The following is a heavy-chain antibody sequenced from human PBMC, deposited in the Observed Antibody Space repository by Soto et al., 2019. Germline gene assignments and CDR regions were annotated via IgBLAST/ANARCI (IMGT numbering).Heavy chain of an antibody. CDR1: GGSFSGYY. J-gene: IGHJ4*02. D-gene: IGHD3-3*01. V-gene: IGHV4-34*01. Sequence: QVQLQQWGAGLLKPSETLSLTCAVYGGSFSGYYWSWIRQPPGKGLEWIGEINHSGSTNYNPSLKRRVTISVDTSNNQFSLKLSSVTAADTAVYYCARGQESYDFWSGYYHYFDYWGQGTLVTVSS. CDR3: ARGQESYDFWSGYYHYFDY. CDR2: INHSGST.